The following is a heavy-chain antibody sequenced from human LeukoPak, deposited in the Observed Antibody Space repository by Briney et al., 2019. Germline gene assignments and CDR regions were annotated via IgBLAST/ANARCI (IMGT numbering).Heavy chain of an antibody. CDR3: ARGGPTYNIFTGYSSLDA. V-gene: IGHV3-66*01. Sequence: PGGSLRLSCAASGLTVNNYYMSWVRQSPGKRLEWLSVMQTGGSTYYADSVKGRFTISRDNSKNTLYLQVTGLRVDDTAMYYCARGGPTYNIFTGYSSLDASGQGTLSPSP. D-gene: IGHD3-9*01. CDR1: GLTVNNYY. J-gene: IGHJ5*02. CDR2: MQTGGST.